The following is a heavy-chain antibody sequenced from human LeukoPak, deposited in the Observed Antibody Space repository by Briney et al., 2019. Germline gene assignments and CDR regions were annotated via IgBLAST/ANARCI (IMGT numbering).Heavy chain of an antibody. J-gene: IGHJ6*02. CDR3: ARDRSNSDV. V-gene: IGHV1-18*01. CDR2: ISVYKGDT. CDR1: GYTFINYG. Sequence: ASVKVSCKASGYTFINYGISWVRQAPGQGLEWMGWISVYKGDTNYAQKFQGRATMTTDKSTSTAYMELRSLRSDDTAVYFCARDRSNSDVWGQGTTVTVSS. D-gene: IGHD2-15*01.